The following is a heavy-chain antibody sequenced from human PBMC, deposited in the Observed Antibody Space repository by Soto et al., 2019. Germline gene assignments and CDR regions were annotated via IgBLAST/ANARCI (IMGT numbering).Heavy chain of an antibody. J-gene: IGHJ4*02. CDR1: GYTFTSYG. Sequence: QVQLVQSGAEVKKPGASVKVSCKASGYTFTSYGISWVRQAPGQGLEWMGWISAYNGNTNYAQKLQGRVTMTPDTPTSTGNMELRSLRSDDTAGYYRAADRVVPAGTAVYWGQGTLVTVSS. CDR2: ISAYNGNT. CDR3: AADRVVPAGTAVY. D-gene: IGHD2-2*01. V-gene: IGHV1-18*01.